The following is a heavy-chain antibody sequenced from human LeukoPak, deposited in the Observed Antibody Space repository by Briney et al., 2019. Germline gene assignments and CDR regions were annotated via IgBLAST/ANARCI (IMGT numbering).Heavy chain of an antibody. Sequence: GVSLRLSCAASGFTFSSYDMHWVRQATGKGLEGVSAIGTAGDTYYPGSVKGRFTISRENAKNSLYLQMNSLRAGDTAVYYCAREASPSGAFDIWGQGTMVTVSS. CDR1: GFTFSSYD. CDR2: IGTAGDT. D-gene: IGHD5-12*01. V-gene: IGHV3-13*01. J-gene: IGHJ3*02. CDR3: AREASPSGAFDI.